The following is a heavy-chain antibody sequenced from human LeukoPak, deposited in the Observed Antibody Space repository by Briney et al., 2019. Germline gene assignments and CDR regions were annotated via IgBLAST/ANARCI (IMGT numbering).Heavy chain of an antibody. Sequence: GGSLRLSCAASGFTFSNYYMSWIRQAPGKGLEWLSYISSNGNTKYYADSVRGRFTSSRDNAKNSLHLQMDCLRAEDTAIYFCARDGYNYFDYWGQGILVTVSS. J-gene: IGHJ4*02. D-gene: IGHD5-12*01. CDR1: GFTFSNYY. CDR3: ARDGYNYFDY. CDR2: ISSNGNTK. V-gene: IGHV3-11*01.